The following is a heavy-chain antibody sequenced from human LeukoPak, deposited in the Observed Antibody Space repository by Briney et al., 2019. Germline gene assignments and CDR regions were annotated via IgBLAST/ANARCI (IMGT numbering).Heavy chain of an antibody. CDR1: GYTFSGYF. J-gene: IGHJ4*02. CDR3: ARDLASTSNWEFDY. CDR2: INPNSGDT. D-gene: IGHD1-26*01. V-gene: IGHV1-2*04. Sequence: ASVKVSCKASGYTFSGYFIHWVRQAPGQGIEWVGRINPNSGDTEYAPKFQGCVNITRDTSISTAYVEVKRLISDDTAVYYCARDLASTSNWEFDYWGQGTLVTVSS.